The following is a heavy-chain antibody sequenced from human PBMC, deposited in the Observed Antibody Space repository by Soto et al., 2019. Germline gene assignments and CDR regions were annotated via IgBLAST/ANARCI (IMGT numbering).Heavy chain of an antibody. Sequence: SLRLSCAASGFTFSSYGMHWVRQAPGKGLEWVAVIWYDGSNKYYADSVKGRFTISRDNSKNTLYLQMNSLRAEDTAVYYCVRADSLHYDFWSGPNYGMDVWGQGTTVTVS. J-gene: IGHJ6*02. CDR2: IWYDGSNK. V-gene: IGHV3-33*01. CDR3: VRADSLHYDFWSGPNYGMDV. CDR1: GFTFSSYG. D-gene: IGHD3-3*01.